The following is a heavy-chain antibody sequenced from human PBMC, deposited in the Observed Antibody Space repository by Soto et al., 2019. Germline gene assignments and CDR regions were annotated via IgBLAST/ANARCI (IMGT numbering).Heavy chain of an antibody. V-gene: IGHV4-34*01. CDR1: GGSCSGYY. CDR2: INHSGST. Sequence: SETLSLTCAVDGGSCSGYYWSWIRQPPGKRLEWIGEINHSGSTNYNPSLKSRVTISVDTSKNQFSLKLSSVTAADTAVYYCARKGSVVDTAMVTMDYYMDVWGKGTTVTVSS. J-gene: IGHJ6*03. CDR3: ARKGSVVDTAMVTMDYYMDV. D-gene: IGHD5-18*01.